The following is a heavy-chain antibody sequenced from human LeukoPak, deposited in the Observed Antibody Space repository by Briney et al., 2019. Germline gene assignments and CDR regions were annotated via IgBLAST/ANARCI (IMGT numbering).Heavy chain of an antibody. CDR3: AKDHTHCSSTSCYLSDEFGGDDY. V-gene: IGHV1-69*01. CDR2: IIPIFGTA. Sequence: SVKVSCKASGCTFTSYAISWVRQAPGQGLEWMGGIIPIFGTASYAQKFQGRVTITADESTSTAYMELSSLRSEDTAVYYCAKDHTHCSSTSCYLSDEFGGDDYWGQGTLVTVSS. CDR1: GCTFTSYA. D-gene: IGHD2-2*01. J-gene: IGHJ4*02.